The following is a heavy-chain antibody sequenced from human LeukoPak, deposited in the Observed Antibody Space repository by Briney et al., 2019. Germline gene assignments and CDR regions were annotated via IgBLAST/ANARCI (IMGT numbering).Heavy chain of an antibody. Sequence: GGSLRLSCAASGFTFSSYGMHWVRQAPGKGLEWVAVISYDGSNKYYADSVKGRFTISRDNSKNTLYLQMNSLRAEDTAVYYCAKDLQTHYYDSSAVNWGQRTLVTVSS. CDR2: ISYDGSNK. J-gene: IGHJ4*02. D-gene: IGHD3-22*01. V-gene: IGHV3-30*18. CDR1: GFTFSSYG. CDR3: AKDLQTHYYDSSAVN.